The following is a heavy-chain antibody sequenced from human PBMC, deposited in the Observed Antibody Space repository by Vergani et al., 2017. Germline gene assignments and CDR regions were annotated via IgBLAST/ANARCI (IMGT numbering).Heavy chain of an antibody. CDR2: SYTSGST. J-gene: IGHJ5*02. V-gene: IGHV4-4*07. CDR3: ARAPGWSGYRYNWFDP. CDR1: GGSISSYY. Sequence: QVQLQESGPGLLKPSETLSLTCTVSGGSISSYYWSWIRPPAGKGLEWIGRSYTSGSTNSNPSLKSRVTMSVDTSKNQFSLQLSSVTAEDTAVYYCARAPGWSGYRYNWFDPWGQGTLVTVSS. D-gene: IGHD3-3*01.